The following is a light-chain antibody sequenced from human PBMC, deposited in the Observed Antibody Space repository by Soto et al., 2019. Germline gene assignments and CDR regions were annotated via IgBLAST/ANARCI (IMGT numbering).Light chain of an antibody. CDR3: SSYAGSNNLNV. V-gene: IGLV2-8*01. Sequence: QSALTQPPSASGSPGQSVTISCTGTSSDVGGYNYVSWYQQHPGKAPKLMIYEVSKRPSGVPDRFSGPKSGNTASLTVSGLQAEDEADYYCSSYAGSNNLNVFGTGTKLTVL. CDR2: EVS. CDR1: SSDVGGYNY. J-gene: IGLJ1*01.